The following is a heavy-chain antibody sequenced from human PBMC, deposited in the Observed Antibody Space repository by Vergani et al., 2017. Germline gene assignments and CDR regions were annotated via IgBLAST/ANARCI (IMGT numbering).Heavy chain of an antibody. D-gene: IGHD5-24*01. CDR3: ARDSRHSVEMAGSSANDY. Sequence: QVQLQESGPGLVKPSQTLSLTCTVSGGSISSGGYYWSWIRQHPGKGLEWIGYIYYSGSTYYNPSLKSRVTISVDTSKNQFSLKLSSVTAADTAVYYCARDSRHSVEMAGSSANDYWGQGTLVTVSS. V-gene: IGHV4-31*03. J-gene: IGHJ4*02. CDR1: GGSISSGGYY. CDR2: IYYSGST.